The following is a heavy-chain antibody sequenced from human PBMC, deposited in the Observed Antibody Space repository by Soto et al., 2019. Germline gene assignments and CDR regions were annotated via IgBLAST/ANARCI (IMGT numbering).Heavy chain of an antibody. Sequence: SETLSLTCTVSGGSISSYYWSWIRQPPGKGLEWIGYIYYSGSTNYNPSLKSRVTISVDTSKNQFSLKLSSVTAADTAVYYCARDKSGSGYDNSYGMDVWGQGTTVTVSS. D-gene: IGHD5-12*01. CDR1: GGSISSYY. J-gene: IGHJ6*02. CDR3: ARDKSGSGYDNSYGMDV. V-gene: IGHV4-59*01. CDR2: IYYSGST.